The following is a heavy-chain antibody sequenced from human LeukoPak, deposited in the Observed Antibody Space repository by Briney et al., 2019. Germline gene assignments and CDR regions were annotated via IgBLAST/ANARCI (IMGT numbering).Heavy chain of an antibody. CDR2: ISSSGSTI. Sequence: GGSLRLSCAASGFTFSSYEMKLGRQAPGKGPEGVSYISSSGSTIYYADSVKGRFTISRDNAKNSLYLQMNSLRAEDTAVYYCARGRDILTGYYKGALDYWGQGTLVTVSS. D-gene: IGHD3-9*01. CDR1: GFTFSSYE. CDR3: ARGRDILTGYYKGALDY. V-gene: IGHV3-48*03. J-gene: IGHJ4*02.